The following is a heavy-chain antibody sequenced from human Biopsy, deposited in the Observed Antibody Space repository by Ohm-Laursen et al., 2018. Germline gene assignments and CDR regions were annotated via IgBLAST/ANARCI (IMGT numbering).Heavy chain of an antibody. J-gene: IGHJ6*02. CDR1: EYSVTDYF. V-gene: IGHV1-2*02. CDR2: INPKSGVA. CDR3: ARDMTVTARPYYYSGVDV. Sequence: ASVKVSCKASEYSVTDYFIHWVRHAPGQGFEWMGWINPKSGVANHAQNFQGRVSMTRGTSIHTVYLELNSLRSDDTAVYYCARDMTVTARPYYYSGVDVWGPGTRVTVSS. D-gene: IGHD4-17*01.